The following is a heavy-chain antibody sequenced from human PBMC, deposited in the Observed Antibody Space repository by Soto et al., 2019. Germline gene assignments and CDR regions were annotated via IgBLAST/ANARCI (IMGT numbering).Heavy chain of an antibody. J-gene: IGHJ5*02. CDR2: IIPIFGTA. Sequence: QVQLVQSGAEVKKPGSSVKVSCKASGGTFSSYAISWVRQAPGQGLEWMGGIIPIFGTANYAQKFQGRVTITADKSTSTGYMELSSLRSEDTAVYYCARGPDIVVVPAAIKGVPSWFDPWGQGTLVTVSS. CDR1: GGTFSSYA. D-gene: IGHD2-2*02. V-gene: IGHV1-69*06. CDR3: ARGPDIVVVPAAIKGVPSWFDP.